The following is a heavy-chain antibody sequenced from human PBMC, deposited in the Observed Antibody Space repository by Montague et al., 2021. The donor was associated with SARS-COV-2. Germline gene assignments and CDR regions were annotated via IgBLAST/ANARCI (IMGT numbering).Heavy chain of an antibody. CDR3: AGGSGIINFYNSGMDV. J-gene: IGHJ6*02. V-gene: IGHV4-4*07. CDR2: IYTSGTT. Sequence: SETLSLTCTVSGGSISSYYWSWIRQPAGKGLEWIGRIYTSGTTNYNPALRSRVTMSVDTSKNQFSLKLSSVTAADTAVYYCAGGSGIINFYNSGMDVWGQGTTDTVSS. D-gene: IGHD3-10*01. CDR1: GGSISSYY.